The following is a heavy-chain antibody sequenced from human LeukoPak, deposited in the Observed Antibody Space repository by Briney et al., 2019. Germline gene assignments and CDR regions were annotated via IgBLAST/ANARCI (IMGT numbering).Heavy chain of an antibody. CDR2: IKSKTDGGTT. Sequence: GGSLRLSCAASGFTFSNAWMSWVRQAPGKGLEWVGRIKSKTDGGTTDYAAPVKGRFTISRDDSKNTLYLQMNSLKTEDTAVYYCTTDNPPRWELSYYWGQGTLVTVSS. CDR3: TTDNPPRWELSYY. V-gene: IGHV3-15*01. CDR1: GFTFSNAW. D-gene: IGHD1-26*01. J-gene: IGHJ4*02.